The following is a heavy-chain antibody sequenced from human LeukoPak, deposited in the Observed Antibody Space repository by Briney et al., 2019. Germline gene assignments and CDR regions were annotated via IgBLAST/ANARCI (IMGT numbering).Heavy chain of an antibody. CDR2: ISGSGGST. D-gene: IGHD3-16*01. Sequence: GGSLRLSCAASGFTFSHYDMTWVRQAPGKGLEWVSAISGSGGSTYYAGSVKGRFTISRDNSKDTLYLQMNSLRAEDTAVYYCAKDGGSLGEVRDWGQGTLVTVSS. V-gene: IGHV3-23*01. CDR3: AKDGGSLGEVRD. J-gene: IGHJ4*02. CDR1: GFTFSHYD.